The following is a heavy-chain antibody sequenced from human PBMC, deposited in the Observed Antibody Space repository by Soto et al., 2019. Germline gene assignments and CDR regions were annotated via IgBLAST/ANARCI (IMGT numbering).Heavy chain of an antibody. CDR1: GYTFTSYG. D-gene: IGHD5-12*01. V-gene: IGHV1-18*04. CDR2: ISAYNGYT. J-gene: IGHJ6*02. CDR3: ARETPVDGSQYYYYGLDV. Sequence: AAVKVPGKASGYTFTSYGISWVRQAPGQGLEWMGWISAYNGYTNYAQKLQGRVTMTTDTSTRTAYMELRSLRSDDTAVYYCARETPVDGSQYYYYGLDVWGQGPTVTV.